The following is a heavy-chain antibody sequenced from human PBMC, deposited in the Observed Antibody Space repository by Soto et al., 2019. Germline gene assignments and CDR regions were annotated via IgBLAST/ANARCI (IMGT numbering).Heavy chain of an antibody. V-gene: IGHV2-5*02. CDR1: GFSLSTSGVG. J-gene: IGHJ5*02. D-gene: IGHD3-10*01. CDR2: IYWDDDK. Sequence: QITLKESGPTLVKPTQTLTLTCTFSGFSLSTSGVGVGWIRQPPGKAREWLALIYWDDDKRYSPSLKSRLTITKDTSKNQVVLTMTNMDPVDTATYYCAHRGLARGSGSYHWFDPWGQGTLVTVSS. CDR3: AHRGLARGSGSYHWFDP.